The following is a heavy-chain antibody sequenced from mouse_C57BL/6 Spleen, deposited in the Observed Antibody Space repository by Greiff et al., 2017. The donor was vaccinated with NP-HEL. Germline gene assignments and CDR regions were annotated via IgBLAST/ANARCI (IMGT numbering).Heavy chain of an antibody. J-gene: IGHJ1*03. CDR1: GYTFTEYT. Sequence: VKVVESGAELVKPGASVKLSCKASGYTFTEYTIHWVKQRSGQGLEWIGWFYPGSGSIKYNEKFKDKATLTADKSSSTVYMELSRLTSEDSAVYFCARHEAPTGGVWYFDVWGTGTTVTVSS. CDR2: FYPGSGSI. CDR3: ARHEAPTGGVWYFDV. V-gene: IGHV1-62-2*01. D-gene: IGHD2-10*01.